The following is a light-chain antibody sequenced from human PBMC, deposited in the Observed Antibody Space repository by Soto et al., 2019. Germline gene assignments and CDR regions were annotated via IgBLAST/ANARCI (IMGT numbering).Light chain of an antibody. CDR1: QTVSSTY. CDR2: GAS. V-gene: IGKV3-20*01. Sequence: EIVLTQSPGTLSLSPGERATLYCRASQTVSSTYLAWYQQRPGQAPRVLIYGASIRATGIPDRFSGRGSGTDFTLIISRLEPEDFAVYYCQQYDNSPWTFGQGTKVEIK. CDR3: QQYDNSPWT. J-gene: IGKJ1*01.